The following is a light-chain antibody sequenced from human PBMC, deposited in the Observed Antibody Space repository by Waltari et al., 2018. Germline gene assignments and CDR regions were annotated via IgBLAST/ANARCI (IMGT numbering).Light chain of an antibody. CDR1: QSVSNN. J-gene: IGKJ3*01. Sequence: EIVMTQSPVTLSVSPGERATLSCRTSQSVSNNLAWYQQKPGQAPRLLIYGASTRASGIPARFSGSWSGTEFTLTISSLQSEDFAVYFCQQYNNWPPNTFGPGTKVDFK. CDR3: QQYNNWPPNT. CDR2: GAS. V-gene: IGKV3-15*01.